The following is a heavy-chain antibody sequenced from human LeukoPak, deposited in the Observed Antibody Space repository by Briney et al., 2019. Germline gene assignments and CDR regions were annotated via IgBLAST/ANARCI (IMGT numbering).Heavy chain of an antibody. CDR3: AGDPGASFDY. Sequence: GGTLRLSCAASGFTFSGYSMNWVGQAPGEGLEWAAHVGEDGNKQKYAEPGKGRFTISRDNTRNKEYLQMNRVRSDDTAVYYCAGDPGASFDYWGQGALVTVSS. J-gene: IGHJ4*02. D-gene: IGHD1-26*01. CDR1: GFTFSGYS. CDR2: VGEDGNKQ. V-gene: IGHV3-30*04.